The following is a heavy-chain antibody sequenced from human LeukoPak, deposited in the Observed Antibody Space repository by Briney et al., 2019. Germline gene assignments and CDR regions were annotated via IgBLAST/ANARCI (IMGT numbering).Heavy chain of an antibody. J-gene: IGHJ6*02. D-gene: IGHD6-19*01. CDR2: IYYSGST. CDR1: GGSISSYY. Sequence: SETLSLTCTVSGGSISSYYWSWIRQPPGKGLEWIGYIYYSGSTNYNPSLKSRVTMSVDTSKNQFSLKLSSVTAADTAVYYCARDRAQWLEPYYYYYGMDVWGQGTTVTVSS. CDR3: ARDRAQWLEPYYYYYGMDV. V-gene: IGHV4-59*12.